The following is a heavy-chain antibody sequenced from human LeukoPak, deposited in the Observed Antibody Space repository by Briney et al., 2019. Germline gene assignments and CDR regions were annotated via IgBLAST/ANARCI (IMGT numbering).Heavy chain of an antibody. V-gene: IGHV1-2*02. J-gene: IGHJ4*02. Sequence: ASVKVSCKASGYTFTGYYMHWVRQAPGQGLEWMGWINPNSGGTNYAQKFQERVTITRDMSTSTAYMELSSLRSEDTAVYYCAADLGLYNWNPIFVYWGRGTLVTVSS. CDR2: INPNSGGT. D-gene: IGHD1-20*01. CDR1: GYTFTGYY. CDR3: AADLGLYNWNPIFVY.